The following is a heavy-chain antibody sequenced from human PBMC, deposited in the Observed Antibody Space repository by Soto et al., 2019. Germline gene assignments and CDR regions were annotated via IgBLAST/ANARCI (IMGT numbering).Heavy chain of an antibody. Sequence: PSETLSLTCTVSGGSISSYYWSWIRQPPGKGLEWIGYIYYSGSTNYNPSLKSRVTISVDTSKNQFSLKLSSVIAADTAVYYCARDRQRGKACMDVWGPGTMVTVSS. J-gene: IGHJ6*02. D-gene: IGHD6-25*01. CDR2: IYYSGST. CDR3: ARDRQRGKACMDV. V-gene: IGHV4-59*01. CDR1: GGSISSYY.